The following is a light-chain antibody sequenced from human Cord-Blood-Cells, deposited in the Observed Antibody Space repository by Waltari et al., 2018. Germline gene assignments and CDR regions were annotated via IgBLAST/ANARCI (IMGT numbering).Light chain of an antibody. Sequence: SYELTQPPSVSVPPGQTASITCSGDKLGDKYACWYQQKPGQSLVLVIYQESKRPSGTPERFSGSNSGNTATLTISGTQAMDEADYYCQAWDSSSVVFGGGTKLTVL. V-gene: IGLV3-1*01. CDR1: KLGDKY. CDR2: QES. J-gene: IGLJ2*01. CDR3: QAWDSSSVV.